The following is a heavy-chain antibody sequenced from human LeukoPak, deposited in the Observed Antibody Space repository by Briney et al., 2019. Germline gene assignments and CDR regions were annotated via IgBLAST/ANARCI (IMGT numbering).Heavy chain of an antibody. V-gene: IGHV4-59*08. Sequence: SETLSLTCTVSGDSITNYDWSWIRQPPGTGLEWIGYSHSSGNTKYNPSLTSRGPISVDTSKNQFSLKLSSVTAADTAVYYCARQVKPTSLYDYYYYYMDVWGKGTTVTVSS. CDR1: GDSITNYD. CDR2: SHSSGNT. CDR3: ARQVKPTSLYDYYYYYMDV. D-gene: IGHD3-16*01. J-gene: IGHJ6*03.